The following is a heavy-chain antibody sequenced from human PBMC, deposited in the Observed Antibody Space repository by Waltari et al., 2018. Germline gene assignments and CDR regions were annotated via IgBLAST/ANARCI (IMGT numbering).Heavy chain of an antibody. D-gene: IGHD1-26*01. CDR3: ARAWISLILGATSAFDI. CDR2: INHSGST. CDR1: GGSISSYY. J-gene: IGHJ3*02. V-gene: IGHV4-34*01. Sequence: QVQLQESGPGLVKPSETLSLTCTVSGGSISSYYWRWIRQPPGKGLEWIGEINHSGSTNDNPSLKSRVTISVDTSKNQFSLKLSSVTAADTAVYYCARAWISLILGATSAFDIWGQGTMVTVS.